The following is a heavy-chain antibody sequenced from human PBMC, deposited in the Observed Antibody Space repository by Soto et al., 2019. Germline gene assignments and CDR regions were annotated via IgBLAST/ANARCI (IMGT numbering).Heavy chain of an antibody. CDR1: GFTFSSSA. D-gene: IGHD3-3*01. J-gene: IGHJ4*02. V-gene: IGHV3-23*01. CDR3: AKDPPPGITIFGVVDLFDH. CDR2: ISNSGSST. Sequence: EVQLLESGGGLVQPGGSLRLSCAASGFTFSSSAMSWVRQAPGKGLEWVSGISNSGSSTYYADSVKGRFTISRDNSKNTLYLQMNSLRAEDTAVYYCAKDPPPGITIFGVVDLFDHWGQGTLVTVSS.